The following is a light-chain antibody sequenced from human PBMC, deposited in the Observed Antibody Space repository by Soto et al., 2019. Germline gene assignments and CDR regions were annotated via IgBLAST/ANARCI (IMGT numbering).Light chain of an antibody. Sequence: DIQMTQSPSTLSASVGDRVTITCRASQSISSWLAWYQQKPGKAPKLLIYKASTLESGVPSRFSGSGSGTEFTLNISSQQPDDFATYYCQQSFTFGPGTKVDIK. CDR1: QSISSW. J-gene: IGKJ3*01. V-gene: IGKV1-5*03. CDR2: KAS. CDR3: QQSFT.